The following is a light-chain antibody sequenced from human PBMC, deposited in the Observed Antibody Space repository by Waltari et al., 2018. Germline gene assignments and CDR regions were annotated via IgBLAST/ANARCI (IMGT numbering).Light chain of an antibody. CDR2: DVN. Sequence: QSALTQPASVSGSPGQSITISCTGTSSDIGAYNFVSCYQKHPGKAPKVMIYDVNNRPSGVSVRFSGSKSGNTASLTSAGLQAEDEADYYCSSYTTGSTRYVFGSGTKVTVL. J-gene: IGLJ1*01. CDR1: SSDIGAYNF. CDR3: SSYTTGSTRYV. V-gene: IGLV2-14*03.